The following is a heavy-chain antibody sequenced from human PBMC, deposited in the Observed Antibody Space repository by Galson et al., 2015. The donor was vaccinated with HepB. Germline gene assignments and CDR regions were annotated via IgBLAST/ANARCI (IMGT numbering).Heavy chain of an antibody. CDR1: GGTFKDHA. V-gene: IGHV1-69*13. CDR3: SRALTYSGYDYEAFDM. J-gene: IGHJ3*02. D-gene: IGHD5-12*01. Sequence: SVKVSCKASGGTFKDHAVNWVRQAPGQGLEWMGGIIPVFGTTNYAQNFLGRVTITADESTTTVYMELRSLRSDDTAVFFCSRALTYSGYDYEAFDMWGQGTMVIVSS. CDR2: IIPVFGTT.